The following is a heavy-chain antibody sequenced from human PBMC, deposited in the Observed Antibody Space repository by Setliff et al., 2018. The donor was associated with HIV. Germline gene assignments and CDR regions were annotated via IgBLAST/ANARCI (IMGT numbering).Heavy chain of an antibody. CDR1: GITFSRYC. CDR3: SRDPEGYYDSSGYYRRGFLNY. D-gene: IGHD3-22*01. Sequence: GGSLRLSCAASGITFSRYCMHWVRQAPGKGLVWVSRLNNDGGSTDYADSVKGRFTISRDNAKNTLYLQMNSLRAEDTAVYYCSRDPEGYYDSSGYYRRGFLNYWGQGTLVTVSS. V-gene: IGHV3-74*01. J-gene: IGHJ4*02. CDR2: LNNDGGST.